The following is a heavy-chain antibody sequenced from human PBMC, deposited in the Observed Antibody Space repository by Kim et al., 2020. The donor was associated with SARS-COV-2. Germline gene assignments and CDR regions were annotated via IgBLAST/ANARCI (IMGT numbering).Heavy chain of an antibody. CDR2: GST. J-gene: IGHJ4*02. D-gene: IGHD1-1*01. CDR3: ATGSGDFHY. V-gene: IGHV4-39*07. Sequence: GSTYSNPHLKSRVTISVDTSKKQFSLRLNSVTAADTAVYYCATGSGDFHYWGQGTLVTVSS.